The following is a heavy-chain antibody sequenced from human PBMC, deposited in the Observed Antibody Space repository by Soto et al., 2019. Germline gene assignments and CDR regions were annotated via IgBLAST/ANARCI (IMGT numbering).Heavy chain of an antibody. V-gene: IGHV1-69*04. J-gene: IGHJ6*03. CDR2: IIPILGIA. D-gene: IGHD2-2*02. CDR3: ARDRCSSTSCYNYYYMDV. Sequence: SVKVSCKASGGTFSSYTISWVRQAPGQGLEWMGRIIPILGIANYAQKFQGRVTITADKSTSTAYMELSSLRSEDTAVYYCARDRCSSTSCYNYYYMDVWGKGTTVTVSS. CDR1: GGTFSSYT.